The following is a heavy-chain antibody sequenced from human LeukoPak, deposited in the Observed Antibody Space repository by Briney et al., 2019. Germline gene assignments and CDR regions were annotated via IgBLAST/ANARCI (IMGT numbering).Heavy chain of an antibody. CDR1: GGTFSSYA. V-gene: IGHV1-69*13. CDR3: AREEEKAVAGNYGI. D-gene: IGHD6-19*01. Sequence: SVKVSCKASGGTFSSYAISWVRQAPGQGLEWMGGIIPICGTANYAHKVQGRVTITADESTSTAYMELSSLRSEDTAVYYCAREEEKAVAGNYGIWGQGTMVTVSS. CDR2: IIPICGTA. J-gene: IGHJ3*02.